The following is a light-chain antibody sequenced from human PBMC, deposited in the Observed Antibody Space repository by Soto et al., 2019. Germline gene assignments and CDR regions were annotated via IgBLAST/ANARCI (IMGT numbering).Light chain of an antibody. CDR1: QSVSRSY. CDR3: QQYESSPYT. CDR2: GAS. J-gene: IGKJ2*01. V-gene: IGKV3-20*01. Sequence: EILLTQSPGTLSLSPGERVTLACRASQSVSRSYLAWYQQKPGQAPRLLIYGASSRATGFPDRFSGSGSGTDFTLTISRLEPEDFAVYYCQQYESSPYTFGQGTKLEIK.